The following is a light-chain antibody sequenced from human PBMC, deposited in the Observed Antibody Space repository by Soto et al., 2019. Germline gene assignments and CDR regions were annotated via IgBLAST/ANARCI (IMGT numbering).Light chain of an antibody. J-gene: IGLJ2*01. CDR1: SSDVGGYNY. Sequence: QPASVSGSPGQSITISCTGTSSDVGGYNYVSWYQQHPGKAPKLMIYAVSNRPSGVSNRLSGSKSGNTASLTISGLQAEDEADYYCFSYTSSGTMIFGGGTKLTVL. CDR2: AVS. V-gene: IGLV2-14*03. CDR3: FSYTSSGTMI.